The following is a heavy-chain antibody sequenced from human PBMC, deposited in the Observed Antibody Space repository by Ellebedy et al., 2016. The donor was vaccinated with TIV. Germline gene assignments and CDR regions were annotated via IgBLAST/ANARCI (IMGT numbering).Heavy chain of an antibody. CDR2: INHSGST. V-gene: IGHV4-34*01. CDR1: GGSFSGYS. J-gene: IGHJ6*02. D-gene: IGHD3-9*01. CDR3: ARAPGRALTAYYKRDYGMDV. Sequence: MPSETLSLTCAVYGGSFSGYSWSWIRQSPGKGLEWIGEINHSGSTNYNPSLKSRVTISVDTSKNQFSLKLSSATAADTAVYYCARAPGRALTAYYKRDYGMDVWGQGTTVIVSS.